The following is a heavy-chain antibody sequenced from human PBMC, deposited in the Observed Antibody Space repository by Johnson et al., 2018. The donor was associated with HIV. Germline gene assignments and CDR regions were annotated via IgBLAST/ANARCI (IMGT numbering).Heavy chain of an antibody. Sequence: QVQLVESGGGVVQPGRSLRLSCAVSGFTLSSYVMHWVRQAPGKGLEWVAVMSYDGSDKYYADSVKGRFTISRDNSKNTLYLQMNSLRAEDTAVYYCARVPEGDDDAFDIWGQGTMVTVSS. CDR2: MSYDGSDK. CDR1: GFTLSSYV. V-gene: IGHV3-30*04. D-gene: IGHD2-21*01. CDR3: ARVPEGDDDAFDI. J-gene: IGHJ3*02.